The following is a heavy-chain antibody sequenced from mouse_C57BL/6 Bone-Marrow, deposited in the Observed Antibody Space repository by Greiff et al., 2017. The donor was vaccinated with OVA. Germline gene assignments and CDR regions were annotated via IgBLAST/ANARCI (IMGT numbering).Heavy chain of an antibody. CDR1: GFTFSSYG. V-gene: IGHV5-6*01. J-gene: IGHJ4*01. CDR2: ISSGGSDT. Sequence: EVQLVESGGDLVKPGGSLKLSCAASGFTFSSYGMSWVRQTPDKRLEWVATISSGGSDTYYPDSVKGRFTISRDNAKNTLYLQMSSLKSEDTAMYYCARLIWGQGTSVTVSS. CDR3: ARLI.